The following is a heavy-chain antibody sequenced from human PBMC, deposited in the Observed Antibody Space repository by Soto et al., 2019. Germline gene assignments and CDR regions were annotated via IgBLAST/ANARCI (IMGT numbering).Heavy chain of an antibody. CDR1: GVTFSSYG. CDR2: ISSDGSNK. D-gene: IGHD3-16*02. Sequence: QVQLVESGAGVVQPGRSLRLSCAASGVTFSSYGMHWVRQPPGKGLEWVAVISSDGSNKYYADSVKGRLTIYRDNSKNAVYTQMTGLREEDRGVYYCADHKITFGGVIVDYDAFDIWGQGTMVTVSS. J-gene: IGHJ3*02. V-gene: IGHV3-30*03. CDR3: ADHKITFGGVIVDYDAFDI.